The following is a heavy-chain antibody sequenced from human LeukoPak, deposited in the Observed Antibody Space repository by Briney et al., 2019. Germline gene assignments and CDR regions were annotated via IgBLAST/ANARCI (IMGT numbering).Heavy chain of an antibody. CDR1: GYTFTTYA. CDR3: ARVRQLVHYYYYYMDV. CDR2: INTNTGNP. D-gene: IGHD6-13*01. Sequence: ASVKVSCKASGYTFTTYAMNWVRQAPGQGLEWMGWINTNTGNPTYAQGFTGRFVFSLDTSVSTAYLQISSLKAEDTAVYYCARVRQLVHYYYYYMDVWGKGTTVTISS. V-gene: IGHV7-4-1*02. J-gene: IGHJ6*03.